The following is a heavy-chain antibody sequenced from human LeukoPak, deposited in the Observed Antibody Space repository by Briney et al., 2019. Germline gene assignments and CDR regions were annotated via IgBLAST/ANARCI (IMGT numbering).Heavy chain of an antibody. CDR1: GASINDHY. J-gene: IGHJ3*01. CDR3: ARHRFAWYDLDV. D-gene: IGHD3-9*01. Sequence: PSETLSLTCTVSGASINDHYWSWIRQPPGKGLEWIGYKYYAGSTSTNPSLESRVTISVDTSKNQFSLNLYSVAAADTAVYYCARHRFAWYDLDVWGQGTRVTVS. V-gene: IGHV4-59*08. CDR2: KYYAGST.